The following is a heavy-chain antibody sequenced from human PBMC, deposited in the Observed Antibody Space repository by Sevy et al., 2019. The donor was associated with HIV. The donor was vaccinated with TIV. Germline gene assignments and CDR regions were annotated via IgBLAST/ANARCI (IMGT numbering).Heavy chain of an antibody. J-gene: IGHJ6*02. Sequence: ASVKVSCKASGYTFTSYGISWVRQAPGQGLEWMGGISAYNGNTNYAQKLQGRVTMTTDTSTSTAYMELRSLRSDDTAVYYCARQEYGGFYYYYGMDVWGQGTTVTVSS. V-gene: IGHV1-18*01. CDR3: ARQEYGGFYYYYGMDV. CDR2: ISAYNGNT. D-gene: IGHD4-17*01. CDR1: GYTFTSYG.